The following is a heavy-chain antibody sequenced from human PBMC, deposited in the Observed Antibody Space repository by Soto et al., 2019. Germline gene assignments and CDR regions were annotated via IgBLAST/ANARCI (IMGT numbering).Heavy chain of an antibody. CDR1: GFTFSSYS. D-gene: IGHD1-26*01. V-gene: IGHV3-23*01. CDR2: ISGSGGST. Sequence: GGSLRLSCAASGFTFSSYSMSWVRQAPGKGLEWVSAISGSGGSTYYADSVKGRFTISRDNSKNTLYLQMNSLRAEDTAVYYCAKDPRAGATTGSNYWGQGTLVTVSS. CDR3: AKDPRAGATTGSNY. J-gene: IGHJ4*02.